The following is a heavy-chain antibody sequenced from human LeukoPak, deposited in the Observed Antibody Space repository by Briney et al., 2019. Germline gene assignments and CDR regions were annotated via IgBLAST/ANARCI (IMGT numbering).Heavy chain of an antibody. Sequence: ASVKVSCKASGGTFSSYAISWVRQAPGQGLEWMGRIIPILGIANYAQKFQGRVTITADKSTSTAYMELSSLRSEDTAVYYCARVSCTNGVCYGVDYWGQGTLVTVSS. CDR3: ARVSCTNGVCYGVDY. D-gene: IGHD2-8*01. V-gene: IGHV1-69*04. CDR1: GGTFSSYA. CDR2: IIPILGIA. J-gene: IGHJ4*02.